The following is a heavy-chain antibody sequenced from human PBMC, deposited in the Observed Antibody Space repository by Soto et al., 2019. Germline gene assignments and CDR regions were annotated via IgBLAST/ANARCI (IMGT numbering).Heavy chain of an antibody. CDR1: GYTFTSYG. V-gene: IGHV1-18*04. J-gene: IGHJ4*02. D-gene: IGHD4-17*01. Sequence: QVQLVQSGAEVKKPGASVKVSCKASGYTFTSYGISWVRQAPGQGLEWMGWISAYNGNTNYAQKLQCRATMTTDTSTRTAYVELRSLRSDDTAVYHCERDPPCYGDYRPLFDYWGQATLVTVSS. CDR2: ISAYNGNT. CDR3: ERDPPCYGDYRPLFDY.